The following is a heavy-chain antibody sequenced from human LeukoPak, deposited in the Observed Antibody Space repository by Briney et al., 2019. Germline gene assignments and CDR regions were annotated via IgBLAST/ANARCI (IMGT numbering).Heavy chain of an antibody. CDR2: ISSSSSTI. Sequence: GDPLSHSCAASGFPHKCYIMHWLRPAPAKGLEWLSYISSSSSTIYYADSVKGRFTISRDNAKNSLYLQMNSLRAEDTAVYYCARQRPYKFWGQGTLVTVSS. J-gene: IGHJ4*02. CDR3: ARQRPYKF. D-gene: IGHD5-24*01. V-gene: IGHV3-48*01. CDR1: GFPHKCYI.